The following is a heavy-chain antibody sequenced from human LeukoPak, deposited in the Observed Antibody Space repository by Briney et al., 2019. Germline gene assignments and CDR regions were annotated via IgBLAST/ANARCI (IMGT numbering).Heavy chain of an antibody. CDR3: AKSGYNRFDY. D-gene: IGHD5-24*01. CDR2: ISGSGSGGST. J-gene: IGHJ4*02. Sequence: GGSLRLSCAASGFTFSSSAMSWVRQAPGKGLEWVSNISGSGSGGSTYYADSVKGRFTISRDNSKNTLYLQMNSLRAEDTALYYCAKSGYNRFDYWGQGTLVTVSS. CDR1: GFTFSSSA. V-gene: IGHV3-23*01.